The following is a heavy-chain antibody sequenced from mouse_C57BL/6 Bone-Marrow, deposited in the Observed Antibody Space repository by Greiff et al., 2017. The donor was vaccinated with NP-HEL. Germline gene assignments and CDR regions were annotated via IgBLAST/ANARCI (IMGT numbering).Heavy chain of an antibody. CDR1: GFTFTDYY. D-gene: IGHD2-4*01. CDR2: IRNKANGYTK. J-gene: IGHJ4*01. CDR3: AGYDYDDAMDY. Sequence: DVMLVESGGGLVQPGGSLSLSCAASGFTFTDYYMSWVRQPPGKALEWLGFIRNKANGYTKEYSASVKGRFTISRDNSQSILYLQMNALRAEDSATYYCAGYDYDDAMDYWGQGTSVTVSS. V-gene: IGHV7-3*01.